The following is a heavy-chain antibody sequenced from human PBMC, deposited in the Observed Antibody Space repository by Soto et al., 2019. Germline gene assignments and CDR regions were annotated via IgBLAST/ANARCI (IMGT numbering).Heavy chain of an antibody. D-gene: IGHD4-17*01. CDR1: GFTFSSYG. CDR2: ISYDGSNK. V-gene: IGHV3-30*18. J-gene: IGHJ6*02. CDR3: AKEGRRWGNYYYYGMDV. Sequence: QVQLVESGGGVVQPGRSLRLSCAASGFTFSSYGMHWVRQAPGKGLEWVAVISYDGSNKYYADSVKGRFTISRDNSKNTLYLQMNSLRAEDTAVYYCAKEGRRWGNYYYYGMDVWGQGTTVTVSS.